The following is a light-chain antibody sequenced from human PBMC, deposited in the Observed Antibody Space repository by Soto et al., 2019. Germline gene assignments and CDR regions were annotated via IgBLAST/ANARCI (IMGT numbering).Light chain of an antibody. CDR2: EVR. Sequence: QSALTQPASVSGSAGQSITISCSGTMRDVGAYNLVSWYQQHPGTAPKLIIYEVRNRPSGISSRFSGSRSGNTASLTISGLQPEDEGDYYCCSYVDTDTWVFGGGTKLTVL. CDR1: MRDVGAYNL. V-gene: IGLV2-14*01. J-gene: IGLJ3*02. CDR3: CSYVDTDTWV.